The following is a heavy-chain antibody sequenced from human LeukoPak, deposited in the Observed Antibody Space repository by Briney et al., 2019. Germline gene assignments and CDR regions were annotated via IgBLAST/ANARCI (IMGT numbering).Heavy chain of an antibody. J-gene: IGHJ6*02. V-gene: IGHV3-9*01. CDR3: TKDIMVMYSSGGGMDV. CDR2: ISWNSGSI. D-gene: IGHD6-19*01. Sequence: GRSLRLSCAASGFNFDDYAMHWVRHAPGKGLEWVSGISWNSGSIGYADSVKGRFTISRDNAKNSLYLQMNSLRAEDTALYYCTKDIMVMYSSGGGMDVWGQGTTVTVSS. CDR1: GFNFDDYA.